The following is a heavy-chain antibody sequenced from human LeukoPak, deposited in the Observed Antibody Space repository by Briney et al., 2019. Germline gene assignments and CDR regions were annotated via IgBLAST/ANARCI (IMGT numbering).Heavy chain of an antibody. CDR2: INSYGTNT. J-gene: IGHJ4*02. CDR1: GFTFSAYA. D-gene: IGHD6-19*01. CDR3: AKRVPGRYSSGWYFDD. V-gene: IGHV3-23*01. Sequence: GGSLRLSCAASGFTFSAYAMTWVRQAPGKGLEWVSAINSYGTNTYDAASVKGRFTISRDNSNNTLFLQMNRLRAEDTAVYYCAKRVPGRYSSGWYFDDWGRGTLVTVSS.